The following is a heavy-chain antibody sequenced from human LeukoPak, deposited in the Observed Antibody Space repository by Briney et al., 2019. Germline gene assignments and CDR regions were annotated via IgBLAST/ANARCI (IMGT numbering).Heavy chain of an antibody. Sequence: ASVKVSCKASGYTFTSYGISGGPQAPGQGLEWMGWISAYNGNTNYAQKLQGRVTITTDTATTTAYMRRRSLRSDATAVSYCARVLGYCSGGSCYGINWFDPWGQGTLVTVSS. CDR3: ARVLGYCSGGSCYGINWFDP. CDR1: GYTFTSYG. CDR2: ISAYNGNT. V-gene: IGHV1-18*01. D-gene: IGHD2-15*01. J-gene: IGHJ5*02.